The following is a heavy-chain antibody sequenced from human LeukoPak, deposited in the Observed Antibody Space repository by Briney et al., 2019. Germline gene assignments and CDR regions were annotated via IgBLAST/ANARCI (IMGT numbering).Heavy chain of an antibody. CDR1: GGSISSYY. J-gene: IGHJ4*02. Sequence: SETLSLTCTVSGGSISSYYWSWIRQPPGKGLEWIGYIYYSGSTNYNPSLKSRVTISVDTSKNQFSLKLASVSAADTAVYYCARGGTQLTFPVWGQGTLVTVSS. CDR2: IYYSGST. D-gene: IGHD4/OR15-4a*01. CDR3: ARGGTQLTFPV. V-gene: IGHV4-59*01.